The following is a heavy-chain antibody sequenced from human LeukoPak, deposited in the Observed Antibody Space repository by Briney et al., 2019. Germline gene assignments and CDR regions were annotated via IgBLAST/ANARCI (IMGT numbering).Heavy chain of an antibody. CDR1: GFTFSIDT. D-gene: IGHD4-11*01. CDR3: ARDLTVTSTCSFDR. CDR2: ITGSSTYI. Sequence: PGGSLRLSCAVSGFTFSIDTMNWVRQAPGKGREWVSSITGSSTYIYYADSVKGRFTISRDNAKNSLYLQMNSLRAEDTAVYYCARDLTVTSTCSFDRWGQGTLVTVSS. V-gene: IGHV3-21*01. J-gene: IGHJ5*02.